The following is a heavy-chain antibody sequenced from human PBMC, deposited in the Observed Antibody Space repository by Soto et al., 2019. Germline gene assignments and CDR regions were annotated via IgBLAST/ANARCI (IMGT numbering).Heavy chain of an antibody. CDR2: ISYDGSNK. D-gene: IGHD6-19*01. V-gene: IGHV3-30*18. CDR3: AKDRARDSSGWHFDY. CDR1: GFTFSNYG. Sequence: PAGSLSLSCSASGFTFSNYGMHWVRQAPGKWLEWVAVISYDGSNKYSADSVKGRFTISRENSNNTLYLQMNSLRAEDTAVYYCAKDRARDSSGWHFDYWGQGTLVTVSS. J-gene: IGHJ4*02.